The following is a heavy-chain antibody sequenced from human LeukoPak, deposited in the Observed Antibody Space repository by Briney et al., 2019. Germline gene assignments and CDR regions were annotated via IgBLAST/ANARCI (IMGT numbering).Heavy chain of an antibody. J-gene: IGHJ4*02. CDR1: GFTFGDYA. CDR3: TRVLGGSSSPLTIDY. V-gene: IGHV3-49*04. CDR2: IRSKAYGGTT. D-gene: IGHD6-13*01. Sequence: AGGSLRLSCTASGFTFGDYAKSWVRQAPGKGLEWVGFIRSKAYGGTTEYAASVKGRFTISRDDSKSIAYLQMNSLKTEDTAVYYCTRVLGGSSSPLTIDYWGQGTLVTVSS.